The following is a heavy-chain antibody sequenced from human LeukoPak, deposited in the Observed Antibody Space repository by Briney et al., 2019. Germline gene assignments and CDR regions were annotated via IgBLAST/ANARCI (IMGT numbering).Heavy chain of an antibody. J-gene: IGHJ3*02. Sequence: PSETLSLTCTVSGGSISSYYWSWIRQPPGKGLEWIGYIYYSGSTNYNPSLKSRVTISVDTSKNQFSLKLSSVTAADTAVYYCARLNYYDSSGYYTAFDIWGQGTMVTVSS. CDR1: GGSISSYY. D-gene: IGHD3-22*01. V-gene: IGHV4-59*01. CDR2: IYYSGST. CDR3: ARLNYYDSSGYYTAFDI.